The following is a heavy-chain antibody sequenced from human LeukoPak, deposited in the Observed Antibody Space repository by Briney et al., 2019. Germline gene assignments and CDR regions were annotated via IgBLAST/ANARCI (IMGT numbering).Heavy chain of an antibody. D-gene: IGHD3-10*01. CDR1: GYSISSGYY. Sequence: SETLSLTCTVAGYSISSGYYWGWLRQSPGKGLEWTASIYHTGETHYHPSLKSRVSISVDTSNNQFSLRSTSATAADTAMYYCARGRFAELLFDIWGQGTLVTVSS. V-gene: IGHV4-38-2*02. CDR2: IYHTGET. CDR3: ARGRFAELLFDI. J-gene: IGHJ4*02.